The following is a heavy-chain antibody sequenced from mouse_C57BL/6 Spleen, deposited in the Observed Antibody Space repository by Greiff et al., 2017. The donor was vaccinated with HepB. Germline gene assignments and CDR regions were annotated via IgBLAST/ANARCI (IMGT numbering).Heavy chain of an antibody. J-gene: IGHJ2*01. CDR3: ARCYYYFDY. Sequence: QVQLQQPGAELVKPGASVKLSCKASGYTFTSYWMQWVKQRPGQGLEWIGEIDPSDSYTNYNQKFKGKATLTVDTSSSTAYMQLSSLTSEDSAVYYCARCYYYFDYWGQGTTLTVSS. V-gene: IGHV1-50*01. CDR1: GYTFTSYW. D-gene: IGHD1-1*01. CDR2: IDPSDSYT.